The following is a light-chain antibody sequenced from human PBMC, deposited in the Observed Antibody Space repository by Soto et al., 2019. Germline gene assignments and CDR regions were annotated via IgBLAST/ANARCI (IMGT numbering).Light chain of an antibody. J-gene: IGKJ2*03. Sequence: DIRMTQSPSTLPASVGDRVTITCRASQSISNWLAWYQQKPGKAPKLLIYKASTLKDGVPSRFSGNGTGTEFTLTISGLQPEDFAAYYGQQCESHPYSFGQGTTLDIE. CDR2: KAS. V-gene: IGKV1-5*03. CDR1: QSISNW. CDR3: QQCESHPYS.